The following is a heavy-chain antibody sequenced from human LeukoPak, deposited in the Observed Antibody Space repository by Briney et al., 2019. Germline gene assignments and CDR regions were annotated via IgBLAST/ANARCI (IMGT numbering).Heavy chain of an antibody. CDR1: GFTVSSNY. J-gene: IGHJ4*02. Sequence: GGSLRLSCAASGFTVSSNYMNWVRQAPGKGLEWVSCISSSSSYIYYANSVKGRFTISRDNAKNSLYLQMNSLRAEDTAVYYCVRDYENLTGSKTRFHYWGQGTLVTVSS. CDR3: VRDYENLTGSKTRFHY. D-gene: IGHD3-9*01. V-gene: IGHV3-21*01. CDR2: ISSSSSYI.